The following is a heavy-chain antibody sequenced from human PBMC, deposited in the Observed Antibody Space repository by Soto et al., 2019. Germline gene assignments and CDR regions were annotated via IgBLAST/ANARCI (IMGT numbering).Heavy chain of an antibody. Sequence: DVELLESGGGLVQPGGSLRLSCAASGFTFSSYTMSWVRQPPGKGLEWVSVIGADGVTTYFADSVKGRFTISRDNFKNTMSLQMNSLRAEDTAVYYCAQKQKLTAGDVFFDYWGQGTPVTVSS. CDR1: GFTFSSYT. CDR2: IGADGVTT. CDR3: AQKQKLTAGDVFFDY. D-gene: IGHD6-13*01. V-gene: IGHV3-23*01. J-gene: IGHJ4*02.